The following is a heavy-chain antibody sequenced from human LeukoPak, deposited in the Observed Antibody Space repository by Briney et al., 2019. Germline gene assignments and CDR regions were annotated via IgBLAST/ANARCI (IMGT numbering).Heavy chain of an antibody. CDR3: ARDRIVVVPAAIIPAMGLDI. J-gene: IGHJ3*02. Sequence: GASVKVSCKASGYTFTGYYMHWVRQAPGQGLEWMGWINPNSGGTNYAQKFQGRVTMTRDTSISTAYMELSRLRSDDTAVYYCARDRIVVVPAAIIPAMGLDIWGQGTMVTVSS. D-gene: IGHD2-2*02. CDR1: GYTFTGYY. CDR2: INPNSGGT. V-gene: IGHV1-2*02.